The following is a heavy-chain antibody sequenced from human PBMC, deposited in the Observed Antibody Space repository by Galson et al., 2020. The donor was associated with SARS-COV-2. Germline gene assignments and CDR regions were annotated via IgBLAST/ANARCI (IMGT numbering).Heavy chain of an antibody. J-gene: IGHJ4*02. CDR1: GYTFIAYY. D-gene: IGHD3-3*01. CDR3: ARDTILDY. Sequence: ASVKVSCTTSGYTFIAYYMHWVRQAPGQGLEWMGWINPNTGGTNFAQKFQGRVTMTSDTSISTAYMEVSSLKSDDTAVYYCARDTILDYWGQGTLVTVSS. V-gene: IGHV1-2*02. CDR2: INPNTGGT.